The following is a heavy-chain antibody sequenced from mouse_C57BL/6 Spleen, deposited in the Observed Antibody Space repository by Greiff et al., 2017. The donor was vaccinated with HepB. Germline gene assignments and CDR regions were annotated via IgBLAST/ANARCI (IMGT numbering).Heavy chain of an antibody. CDR2: INPNNGGT. J-gene: IGHJ3*01. D-gene: IGHD1-1*01. CDR3: ARMYYGSSYGWFAY. Sequence: EVQLQQSGPELVKPGASVKIPCKASGYTFTDYNMDWVKQSHGKSLEWIGDINPNNGGTIYNQKFKGKATLTVDKSSSTAYMELRSLTSEDTAVYYCARMYYGSSYGWFAYGGQGTLVTVSA. V-gene: IGHV1-18*01. CDR1: GYTFTDYN.